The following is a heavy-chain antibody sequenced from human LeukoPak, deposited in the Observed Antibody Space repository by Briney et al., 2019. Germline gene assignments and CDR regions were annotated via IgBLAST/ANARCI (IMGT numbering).Heavy chain of an antibody. CDR3: ARVLRFWEWPFDY. Sequence: APVKISCKVSGYTFTDYYMHWVPQAPGKGLEWMGLVDPEDGETIYAEKFQGRVTITADTSTDTAYMELSSLRSEDTAVYYCARVLRFWEWPFDYWGQGTLVTVSS. J-gene: IGHJ4*02. CDR2: VDPEDGET. CDR1: GYTFTDYY. D-gene: IGHD3-3*01. V-gene: IGHV1-69-2*01.